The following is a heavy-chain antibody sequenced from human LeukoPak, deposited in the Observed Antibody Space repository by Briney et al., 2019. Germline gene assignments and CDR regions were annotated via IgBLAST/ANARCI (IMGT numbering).Heavy chain of an antibody. CDR1: GFTFSSYA. Sequence: GGSLRPSCAASGFTFSSYAMSWVRQAPGKGLEWVSAISGSGGSTYYADSVKGRFTISRDNSKNTLYLQMNSLRAEDTAVYYCAKVRSSMYYFDYWGQGTLVTVSS. CDR2: ISGSGGST. V-gene: IGHV3-23*01. D-gene: IGHD6-6*01. CDR3: AKVRSSMYYFDY. J-gene: IGHJ4*02.